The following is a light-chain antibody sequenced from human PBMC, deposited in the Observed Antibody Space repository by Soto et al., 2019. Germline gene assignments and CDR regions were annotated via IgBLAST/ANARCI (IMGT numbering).Light chain of an antibody. V-gene: IGKV1-12*01. CDR1: QGIRSW. CDR3: QQANSYPFT. CDR2: AAS. Sequence: DIQMTQSPSYVSASIGDRVTITCRASQGIRSWLAWYQQKPGKAPILLIYAASSLQSGDPSRFRGSGSGTVFTLTISSLQPEDFSTYYCQQANSYPFTFGPGSKVDVK. J-gene: IGKJ3*01.